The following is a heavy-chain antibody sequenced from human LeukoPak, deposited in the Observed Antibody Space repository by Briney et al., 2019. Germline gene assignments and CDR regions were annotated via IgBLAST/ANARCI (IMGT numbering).Heavy chain of an antibody. J-gene: IGHJ4*02. D-gene: IGHD3-3*01. CDR3: ARHASYYDFWSGYYTRPGYFDY. V-gene: IGHV4-59*08. CDR1: GGSISSYY. CDR2: IYYSGST. Sequence: SETLSLTCTVSGGSISSYYWSWIRQPPGKGLEWIGYIYYSGSTNYNPSLKSRVTISVDTSKNQFSLKLSSVIAADTAVYYCARHASYYDFWSGYYTRPGYFDYWGQGTLVTVSS.